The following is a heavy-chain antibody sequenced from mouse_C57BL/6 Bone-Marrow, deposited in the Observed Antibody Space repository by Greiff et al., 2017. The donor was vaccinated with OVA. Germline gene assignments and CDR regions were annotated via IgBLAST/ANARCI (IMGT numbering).Heavy chain of an antibody. CDR1: GFTFSSYA. J-gene: IGHJ2*01. V-gene: IGHV5-9-1*02. CDR3: TRDPGSNYGFDY. CDR2: ISSGGDYI. D-gene: IGHD2-5*01. Sequence: EVQRVESGEGLVKPGGSLKLSCAASGFTFSSYAMSWVRQTPEKRLEWVAYISSGGDYIYYADTVKGRFTISRDNARNTLYLQMSSLKSEDTAMYYCTRDPGSNYGFDYWGQGSTLTVSS.